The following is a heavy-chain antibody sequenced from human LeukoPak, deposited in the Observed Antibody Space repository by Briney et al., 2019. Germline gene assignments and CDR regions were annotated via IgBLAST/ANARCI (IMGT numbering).Heavy chain of an antibody. CDR2: IGTSSNNI. V-gene: IGHV3-21*01. D-gene: IGHD1-7*01. CDR3: ASGTVGNYAPDY. J-gene: IGHJ4*02. CDR1: GLTFSRYN. Sequence: PGGSLTLSCAASGLTFSRYNMNWVRQAPGKGLEWVSSIGTSSNNIYYTDSVKGRFTISRDNAKNSLYLQVDSLRVEDTAVYFCASGTVGNYAPDYWGQGTLVTVSS.